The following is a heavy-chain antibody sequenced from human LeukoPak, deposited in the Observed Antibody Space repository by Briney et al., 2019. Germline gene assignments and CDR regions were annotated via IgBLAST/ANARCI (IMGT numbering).Heavy chain of an antibody. CDR1: GYPFTKFY. V-gene: IGHV1-46*01. CDR3: ARDNSDTVKGECSGACYWWFDP. Sequence: ASVKVSCKASGYPFTKFYMHWVRQAPGHGLEWMGLMSPNGDSTLYSQKFQGRVTMTGDTSTSTDYMELSSLRSEDTAVYYCARDNSDTVKGECSGACYWWFDPWGQGTLVTVSS. J-gene: IGHJ5*02. CDR2: MSPNGDST. D-gene: IGHD6-19*01.